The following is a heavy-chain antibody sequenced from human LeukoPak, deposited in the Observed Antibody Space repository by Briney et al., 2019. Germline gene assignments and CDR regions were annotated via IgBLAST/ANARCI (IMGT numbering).Heavy chain of an antibody. D-gene: IGHD3-10*01. CDR3: AKDVGGYYFTYWSGCFDH. Sequence: GGSLRLSCAGSGFTFSSDAMSWVRQAPGKGLEWGSGISSGGGSTYYADSVKGRFTISRDNSKNTLDLERNSLRAEDTAVYYCAKDVGGYYFTYWSGCFDHWGQGTLVTVSS. CDR2: ISSGGGST. CDR1: GFTFSSDA. J-gene: IGHJ4*02. V-gene: IGHV3-23*01.